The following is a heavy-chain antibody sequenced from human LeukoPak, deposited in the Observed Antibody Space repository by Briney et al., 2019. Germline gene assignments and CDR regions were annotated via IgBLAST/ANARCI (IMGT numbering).Heavy chain of an antibody. CDR3: TRSRRDGNDY. CDR1: GFTFSSSW. CDR2: INEDGSAK. Sequence: PGGSLRLSCAASGFTFSSSWMSWVRQAPGKGLEWVANINEDGSAKYYVDSVEGRFTISRDNAKRSLDLQVNSLRAEDTAVYYCTRSRRDGNDYWGQGTLVTVSS. J-gene: IGHJ4*02. D-gene: IGHD5-24*01. V-gene: IGHV3-7*01.